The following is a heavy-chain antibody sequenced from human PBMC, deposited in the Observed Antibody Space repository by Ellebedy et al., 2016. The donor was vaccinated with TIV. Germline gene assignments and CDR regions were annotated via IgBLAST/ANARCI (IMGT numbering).Heavy chain of an antibody. CDR3: ARDDFDAFDI. Sequence: GESLKISXAASGFTFSSYGMHWVRQAPGKGLEWVAVIWYDGSNKYYADSVKGRFTISRDNSKNTLYLQMNSLRAEDTAVYYCARDDFDAFDIWGQGTMVTVSS. D-gene: IGHD2-21*02. CDR2: IWYDGSNK. J-gene: IGHJ3*02. V-gene: IGHV3-33*01. CDR1: GFTFSSYG.